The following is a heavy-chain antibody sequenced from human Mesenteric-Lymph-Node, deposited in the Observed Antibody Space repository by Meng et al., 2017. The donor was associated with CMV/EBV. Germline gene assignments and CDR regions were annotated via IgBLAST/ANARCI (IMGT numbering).Heavy chain of an antibody. CDR1: GFTFSSYS. CDR3: ARVQNDYNKYAWGLSDY. D-gene: IGHD4-11*01. CDR2: ISSRSSYI. J-gene: IGHJ4*02. Sequence: GESLKISCAASGFTFSSYSMNWVRQAPGKGLEWVSSISSRSSYIYYADSVKGRFTISRDNAKNSLYLQMNSLGAEDTAVYYCARVQNDYNKYAWGLSDYWGQGTLVTVSS. V-gene: IGHV3-21*01.